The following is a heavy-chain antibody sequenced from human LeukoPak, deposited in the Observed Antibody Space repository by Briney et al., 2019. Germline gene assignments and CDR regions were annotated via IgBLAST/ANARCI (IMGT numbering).Heavy chain of an antibody. Sequence: GGSLRLSCAASGFSFSNYYMNWVRQAPGKGLEWVANIKPDGGEEHYVDSVKGRFTISRDNAKNSLYLQMSNLRAEDTAVYFCARGGGLDVWGQGATVTVSS. CDR3: ARGGGLDV. CDR2: IKPDGGEE. V-gene: IGHV3-7*03. CDR1: GFSFSNYY. J-gene: IGHJ6*02. D-gene: IGHD3-16*01.